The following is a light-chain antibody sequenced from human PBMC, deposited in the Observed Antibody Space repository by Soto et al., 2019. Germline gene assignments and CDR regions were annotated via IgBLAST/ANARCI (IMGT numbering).Light chain of an antibody. CDR1: QSFRGL. V-gene: IGKV3-11*01. CDR3: QQRHMWPIT. CDR2: DAY. Sequence: EGVLTQPPFTLSLSPGERATLPYWASQSFRGLLAWYQQKPGQAPRLLIYDAYNRATGIPPRFSGSGSGTDFTLTISSLEPEDSAVYYCQQRHMWPITFGQGTRLEIK. J-gene: IGKJ5*01.